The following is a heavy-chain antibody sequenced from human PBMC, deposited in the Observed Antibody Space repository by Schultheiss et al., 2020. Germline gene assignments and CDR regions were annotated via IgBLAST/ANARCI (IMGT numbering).Heavy chain of an antibody. CDR3: ARWTATSRAYYYYYGMDV. J-gene: IGHJ6*02. CDR2: INHSGST. CDR1: GGSISSSNW. Sequence: SCAVSGGSISSSNWWSWVRQPPGKGLEWIGEINHSGSTNYNPSLKSRVTISVDTSKNQFSLKLSSVTAADTAVYYCARWTATSRAYYYYYGMDVWGQGTTVTVSS. V-gene: IGHV4-4*02. D-gene: IGHD3-10*01.